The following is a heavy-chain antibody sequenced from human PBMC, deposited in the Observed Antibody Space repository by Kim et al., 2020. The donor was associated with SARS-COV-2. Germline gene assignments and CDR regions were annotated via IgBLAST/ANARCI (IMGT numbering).Heavy chain of an antibody. D-gene: IGHD3-10*01. V-gene: IGHV4-39*01. CDR1: GGSISSSSYY. CDR2: IYYSGST. J-gene: IGHJ4*02. Sequence: SETLSLTCTVSGGSISSSSYYWGWIRQPPGKGLEWIGSIYYSGSTYYNPSLKSRVTISVDTSKNQFSLKLSSVTAADTAVYYCARPNWYYYGSGRRRLYYFDYWGQGTLVTVSS. CDR3: ARPNWYYYGSGRRRLYYFDY.